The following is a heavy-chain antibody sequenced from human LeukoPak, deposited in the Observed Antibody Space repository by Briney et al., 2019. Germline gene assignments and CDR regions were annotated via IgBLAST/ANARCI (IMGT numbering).Heavy chain of an antibody. D-gene: IGHD1-26*01. Sequence: GGSLRLSCAASGFTFSSYAMSWVRQAPGKGLEWVSAISGSGGSTYYADSVKGRFTISRDNSKNTLYLQMNSLRAEDTAVYYWPNSGYSGSYYGSIPIYNPFDYWGQGTLVIVSS. J-gene: IGHJ4*02. CDR3: PNSGYSGSYYGSIPIYNPFDY. CDR2: ISGSGGST. CDR1: GFTFSSYA. V-gene: IGHV3-23*01.